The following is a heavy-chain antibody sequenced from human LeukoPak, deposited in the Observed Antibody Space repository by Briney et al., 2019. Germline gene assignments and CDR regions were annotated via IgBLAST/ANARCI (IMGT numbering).Heavy chain of an antibody. D-gene: IGHD1-26*01. J-gene: IGHJ4*02. CDR3: AGDGSGGYHFDY. CDR2: ISYDGSNK. V-gene: IGHV3-30-3*01. Sequence: GGSLRLSCAASGFTFSSYAMHWVRQAPGKGLEWVAVISYDGSNKYYADSVKGRFTISRDNSKNTLYLQMNSLRAEDTAVYYCAGDGSGGYHFDYWGQGTLVTVSS. CDR1: GFTFSSYA.